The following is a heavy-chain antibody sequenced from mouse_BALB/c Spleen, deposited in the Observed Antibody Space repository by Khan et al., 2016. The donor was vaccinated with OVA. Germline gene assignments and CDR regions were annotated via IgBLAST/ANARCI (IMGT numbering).Heavy chain of an antibody. J-gene: IGHJ2*01. D-gene: IGHD1-1*01. CDR3: ARVYGGDFDY. Sequence: QLKQSGPGLVKPSQSLSLICTVTGYSITSDYAWNWIRQFPGNKLEWMGFISYSGNTNYNPSLKSRISITRDTSKNQFFLHLNSVTTEDTATYYCARVYGGDFDYWGQGTTLTVSS. CDR1: GYSITSDYA. V-gene: IGHV3-2*02. CDR2: ISYSGNT.